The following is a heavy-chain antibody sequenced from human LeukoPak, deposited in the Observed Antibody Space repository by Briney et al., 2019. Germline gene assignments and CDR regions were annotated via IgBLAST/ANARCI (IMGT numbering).Heavy chain of an antibody. CDR2: INWNGGST. Sequence: PGGSLRLSCAASGFTFDDYGMSWVRQAPGKGLEWVSGINWNGGSTGYADSVKGRFTISRDNAKNSLYLQMNSLRAEDTALYYCAKVNPLRWLQLEGWFDPWGQGTLVTVSS. J-gene: IGHJ5*02. V-gene: IGHV3-20*04. CDR3: AKVNPLRWLQLEGWFDP. CDR1: GFTFDDYG. D-gene: IGHD5-24*01.